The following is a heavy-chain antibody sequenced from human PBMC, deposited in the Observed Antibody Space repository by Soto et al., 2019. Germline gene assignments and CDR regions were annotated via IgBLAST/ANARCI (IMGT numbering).Heavy chain of an antibody. CDR1: GFTFSSYA. V-gene: IGHV3-23*01. J-gene: IGHJ4*02. CDR3: AKGAYHESSGYGYYFDY. Sequence: GGSLRLSCAASGFTFSSYAISWVRQAPGRGLEWVSAISSSGGSTYYADSVKGRFTISRDNSKDTLYLQMNSLRAEDTAVYYCAKGAYHESSGYGYYFDYWGQGTLVT. CDR2: ISSSGGST. D-gene: IGHD3-22*01.